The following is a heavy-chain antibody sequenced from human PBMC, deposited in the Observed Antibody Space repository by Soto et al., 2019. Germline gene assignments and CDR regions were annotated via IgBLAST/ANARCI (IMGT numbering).Heavy chain of an antibody. V-gene: IGHV1-2*02. CDR3: AREGTTIRNYDYYYYGMDV. J-gene: IGHJ6*02. CDR2: INPNSGGT. Sequence: ASVKVSCKASGYTFTGYYMHWVRQAPGQGLEWMGWINPNSGGTNYAQKFQGRVTMTTDTSTSTAYMELRSLRSDDTAVYYCAREGTTIRNYDYYYYGMDVWGQGTTVTVSS. D-gene: IGHD3-10*01. CDR1: GYTFTGYY.